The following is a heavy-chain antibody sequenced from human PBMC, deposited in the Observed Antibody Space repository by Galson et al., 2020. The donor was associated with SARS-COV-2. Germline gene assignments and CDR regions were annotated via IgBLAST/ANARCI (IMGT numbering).Heavy chain of an antibody. CDR2: IYWDGDK. CDR3: AHQVHYGDYSAYYI. CDR1: GFSISTSGVA. J-gene: IGHJ3*02. D-gene: IGHD4-17*01. Sequence: SGPTLVKPTQTLTLTCTFSGFSISTSGVAVGWIRQPPAKALEWLALIYWDGDKRYSPSLKSRLTITKDTSKNQVVLTMTNMDPVDTGTYYCAHQVHYGDYSAYYIWGQGTVVTVSS. V-gene: IGHV2-5*02.